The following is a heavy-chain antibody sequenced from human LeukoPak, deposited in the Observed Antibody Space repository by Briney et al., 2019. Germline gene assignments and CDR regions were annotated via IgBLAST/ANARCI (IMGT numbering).Heavy chain of an antibody. J-gene: IGHJ6*03. V-gene: IGHV3-11*04. CDR2: IGSSGSII. D-gene: IGHD1-26*01. CDR1: GFSFSDYF. Sequence: GGSLRLSCAASGFSFSDYFISWIRQAPGKGLEWVSSIGSSGSIIYYADSVKGRFSISRDNAKNSLYLQMDSLGPDDTAVYYCARDPYSGNYGNDYYYYMDVWGKGTTVTISS. CDR3: ARDPYSGNYGNDYYYYMDV.